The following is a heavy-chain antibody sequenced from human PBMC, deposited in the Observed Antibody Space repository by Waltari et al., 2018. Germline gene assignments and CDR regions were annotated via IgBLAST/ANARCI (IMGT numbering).Heavy chain of an antibody. CDR2: ISGGGGKT. CDR3: AKKVVLWVGERYYFDY. V-gene: IGHV3-23*01. Sequence: EVQLLESGGGLVQPGGSLRLSCAASGFTFSSYAMSWVRQAPGKGREWVSAISGGGGKTYNADSVKGRFTSASDNSKNTLYRQMNSLRAEDTAVYYCAKKVVLWVGERYYFDYWGQGTLVTVSS. CDR1: GFTFSSYA. J-gene: IGHJ4*02. D-gene: IGHD3-10*01.